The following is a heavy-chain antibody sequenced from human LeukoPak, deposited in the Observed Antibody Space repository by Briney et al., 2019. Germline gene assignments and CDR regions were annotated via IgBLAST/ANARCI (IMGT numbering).Heavy chain of an antibody. D-gene: IGHD3-22*01. CDR2: ISSSGSTI. V-gene: IGHV3-48*03. CDR1: GFTFSNYE. CDR3: ARGKITMIVGPFDY. Sequence: GGSLRLSCAASGFTFSNYEMNWVRQAPGKGLEWVSYISSSGSTIYYADSVKGRFTISRDNVKKSLYLQMNSLRAEDTAVYYCARGKITMIVGPFDYWGQGTLVTVSS. J-gene: IGHJ4*02.